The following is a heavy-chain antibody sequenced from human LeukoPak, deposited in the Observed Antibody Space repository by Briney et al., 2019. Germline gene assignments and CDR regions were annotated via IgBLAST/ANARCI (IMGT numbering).Heavy chain of an antibody. J-gene: IGHJ3*02. Sequence: SVKVSCKASGGTFSSYAISWVRQAPGQGLEWMGGIIPIFGTANYAQKFQGRVTITTDESTSTAYMELSSLRSEDTAVYYCARDSGYYYDSSGSLDAFDIWGQGTMVTVSS. CDR2: IIPIFGTA. D-gene: IGHD3-22*01. V-gene: IGHV1-69*05. CDR3: ARDSGYYYDSSGSLDAFDI. CDR1: GGTFSSYA.